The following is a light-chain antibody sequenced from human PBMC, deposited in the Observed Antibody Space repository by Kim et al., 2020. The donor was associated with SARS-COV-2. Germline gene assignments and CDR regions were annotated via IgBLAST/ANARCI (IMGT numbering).Light chain of an antibody. V-gene: IGLV2-14*03. Sequence: QSITISCTGTNGDVGSYNYVSWYQQQPGKVPKLLIYDVDQRPSGVSTRFSGSKSDNTASLTIFGLQAEDEADYYCSSYSSSTTFWVFGGGTKLTVL. CDR1: NGDVGSYNY. CDR2: DVD. CDR3: SSYSSSTTFWV. J-gene: IGLJ3*02.